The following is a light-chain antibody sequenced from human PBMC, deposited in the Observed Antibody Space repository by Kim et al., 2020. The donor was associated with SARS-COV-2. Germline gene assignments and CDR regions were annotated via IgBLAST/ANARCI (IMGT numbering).Light chain of an antibody. CDR2: GAS. CDR1: QSVSSN. V-gene: IGKV3-15*01. CDR3: EQYNNWPPKT. J-gene: IGKJ1*01. Sequence: EIVMTQSPATLSVSPGERATLSCRASQSVSSNLAWYQQKPGQAPRRLISGASTRATGIPARFIGSGSGTEFTLTISSLQSEDFAVYYCEQYNNWPPKTFGQGTKVDIK.